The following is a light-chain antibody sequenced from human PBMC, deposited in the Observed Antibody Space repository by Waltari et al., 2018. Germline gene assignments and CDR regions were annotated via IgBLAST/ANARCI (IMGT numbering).Light chain of an antibody. CDR3: LSPETRGSWV. J-gene: IGLJ2*01. Sequence: SYELTQSPSVSLSPGQTARITCSGDAVPQKYAYWYQKKPGQAPVLIIFKDRERPSGNPERFSGSTSGTTVTLTITGVQAEDDADYYCLSPETRGSWVFGGGTKLTVL. CDR1: AVPQKY. CDR2: KDR. V-gene: IGLV3-25*03.